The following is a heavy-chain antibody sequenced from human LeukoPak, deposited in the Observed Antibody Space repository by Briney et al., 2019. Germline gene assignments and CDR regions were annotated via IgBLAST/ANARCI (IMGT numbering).Heavy chain of an antibody. Sequence: SQTPSLTCAVSGGSISSGGYSWSWIRQPPGKGLEWIGYIYHSGSTYYNPSLKSRVTISVDRSKNQFSLKLSSVTAADTAVYYCARANCGGDCFNNWFDPWGQGTLVTVSS. V-gene: IGHV4-30-2*01. CDR2: IYHSGST. J-gene: IGHJ5*02. CDR1: GGSISSGGYS. D-gene: IGHD2-21*02. CDR3: ARANCGGDCFNNWFDP.